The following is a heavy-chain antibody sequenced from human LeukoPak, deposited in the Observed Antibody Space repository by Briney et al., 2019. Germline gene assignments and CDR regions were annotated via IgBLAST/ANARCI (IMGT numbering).Heavy chain of an antibody. CDR3: ARESKYSGYPFDY. CDR2: VNSDGSGT. J-gene: IGHJ4*02. D-gene: IGHD5-12*01. CDR1: GFTFSNYW. Sequence: PGGSLRLSCAASGFTFSNYWTHWVRQAPGKGLVWVARVNSDGSGTTYADSVKGRFTISSDNAKNTLYLQMNSLRAEDTAVYYCARESKYSGYPFDYWGQGTLVTVSS. V-gene: IGHV3-74*01.